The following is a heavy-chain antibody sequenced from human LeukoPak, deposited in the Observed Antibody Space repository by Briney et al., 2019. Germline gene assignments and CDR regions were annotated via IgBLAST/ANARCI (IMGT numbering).Heavy chain of an antibody. D-gene: IGHD6-19*01. CDR1: GMTFERHG. V-gene: IGHV3-30*02. CDR3: AKRAVAGTLDY. CDR2: IKYDGSRT. J-gene: IGHJ4*02. Sequence: GGSLRLSCVVSGMTFERHGMHWVRQPPGKGLEWLAFIKYDGSRTDYEDSVKGRFTVSRDNSKNTLYLEMNSLRAEDTAVYYCAKRAVAGTLDYWGQGTLVTVSS.